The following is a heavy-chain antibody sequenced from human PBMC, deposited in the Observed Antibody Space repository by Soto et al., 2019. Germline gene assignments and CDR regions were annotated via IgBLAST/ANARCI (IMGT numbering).Heavy chain of an antibody. V-gene: IGHV3-30-3*01. CDR1: GFTFSAYA. CDR2: MSYDGSNE. CDR3: ARCSRWLQSNFDY. Sequence: PGGSLRLSCAASGFTFSAYAMHWVRQAPGKGLEWVAVMSYDGSNEYYADSVKGRFTISRDNSKNTLYLQMNSLRAEDTAVYFCARCSRWLQSNFDYWGQGTLVTVSS. J-gene: IGHJ4*02. D-gene: IGHD5-12*01.